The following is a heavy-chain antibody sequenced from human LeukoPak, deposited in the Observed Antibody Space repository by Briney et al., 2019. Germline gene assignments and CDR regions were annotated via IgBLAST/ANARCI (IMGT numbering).Heavy chain of an antibody. CDR3: ARGPLWFGELPFDY. V-gene: IGHV4-34*01. D-gene: IGHD3-10*01. Sequence: SETLSLTCAVYGGSFSGYYWSWIRQPPGKGLEWIGEINHSGSTNYNPSLKSRVTISVGTSKNQFSLKLSSVTAADTAVYYCARGPLWFGELPFDYWGQGTLVTVSS. CDR2: INHSGST. J-gene: IGHJ4*02. CDR1: GGSFSGYY.